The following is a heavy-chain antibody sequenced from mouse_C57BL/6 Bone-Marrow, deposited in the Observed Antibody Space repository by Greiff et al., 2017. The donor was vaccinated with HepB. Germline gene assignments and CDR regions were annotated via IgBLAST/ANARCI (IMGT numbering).Heavy chain of an antibody. V-gene: IGHV1-52*01. D-gene: IGHD4-1*01. CDR1: GYTFTSYW. CDR2: IDPSDSET. CDR3: ARGPKLGYWYFDV. Sequence: QVQLQQPGAELVRPGSSVKLSCKASGYTFTSYWMHWVKQRPIQGLEWIGNIDPSDSETHYNQKFKDKATLTVDKSSSTAYMQLSSLTSEDSAVYYCARGPKLGYWYFDVWGTGTTVTVSS. J-gene: IGHJ1*03.